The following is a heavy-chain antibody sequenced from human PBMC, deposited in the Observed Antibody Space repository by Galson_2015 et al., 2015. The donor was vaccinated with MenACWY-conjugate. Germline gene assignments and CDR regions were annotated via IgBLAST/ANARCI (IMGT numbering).Heavy chain of an antibody. V-gene: IGHV1-46*02. CDR3: ARGRGSYYYGMDV. Sequence: SVKVSCKASGYTFNTYYMHWVRRAPGQGLEWVGIINPYGGSTTYAQKFQGRVTMTRDTSTSTVYMELSSLRSEDTAVYYCARGRGSYYYGMDVWGQGTTVTVSS. CDR1: GYTFNTYY. D-gene: IGHD1-26*01. CDR2: INPYGGST. J-gene: IGHJ6*02.